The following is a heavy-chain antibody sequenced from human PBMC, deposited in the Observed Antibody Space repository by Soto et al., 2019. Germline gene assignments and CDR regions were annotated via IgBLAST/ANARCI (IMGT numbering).Heavy chain of an antibody. Sequence: QVQLVESGGGLVQPGRSLRLSCAASGFTFSNHGIHWVRQAPGKGLEWVTFISYDGRKTYYADSVKGRFTISRDNSQNTGYLQMNSLGPEYTDVYFCVRDWATGGNYLGIDVWGQGTLVTVSS. J-gene: IGHJ4*02. CDR3: VRDWATGGNYLGIDV. CDR2: ISYDGRKT. D-gene: IGHD2-8*02. CDR1: GFTFSNHG. V-gene: IGHV3-30*04.